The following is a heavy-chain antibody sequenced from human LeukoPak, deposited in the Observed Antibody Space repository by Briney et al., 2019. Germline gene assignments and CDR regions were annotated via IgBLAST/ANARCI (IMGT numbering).Heavy chain of an antibody. CDR3: ARGWSYCSSTSCYYYRPPYYFDY. CDR2: IKQDGSEK. V-gene: IGHV3-7*01. CDR1: GFTFSSYT. D-gene: IGHD2-2*01. Sequence: GGSLRLSCAASGFTFSSYTMNWVRQAPGKGLEWVANIKQDGSEKYYVDSVKGRFTISRDNAKNSLYLQMNSLRAEDTAVYYCARGWSYCSSTSCYYYRPPYYFDYWGQGTLVTVSS. J-gene: IGHJ4*02.